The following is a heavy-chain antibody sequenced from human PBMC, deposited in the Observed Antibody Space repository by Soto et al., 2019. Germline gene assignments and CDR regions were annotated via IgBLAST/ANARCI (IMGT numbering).Heavy chain of an antibody. V-gene: IGHV4-39*01. D-gene: IGHD1-20*01. CDR1: GGSISSSIYY. Sequence: SETMSVTCTVSGGSISSSIYYWGRIRKPPGKGLEWIGSIYHSGKSDYNPSLKSRVAMSVDTSRNQFSLRLSSVTAADTAVYYCARHVGNWLWYFDLWGRGTLVTVSS. CDR3: ARHVGNWLWYFDL. CDR2: IYHSGKS. J-gene: IGHJ2*01.